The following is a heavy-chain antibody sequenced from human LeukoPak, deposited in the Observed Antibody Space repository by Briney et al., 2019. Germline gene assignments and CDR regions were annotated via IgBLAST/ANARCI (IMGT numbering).Heavy chain of an antibody. J-gene: IGHJ4*02. CDR3: AILYSYGPWRPFDY. CDR1: GFTFSSYS. CDR2: ISSSSSYI. Sequence: GGSLRLSCAASGFTFSSYSMNWVRQAPGKGLEWVSSISSSSSYIYYADSVKGRFTISRDNAKNSLYLQMNSLRAEDTAVYYCAILYSYGPWRPFDYWGQGTLVTVSS. D-gene: IGHD5-18*01. V-gene: IGHV3-21*01.